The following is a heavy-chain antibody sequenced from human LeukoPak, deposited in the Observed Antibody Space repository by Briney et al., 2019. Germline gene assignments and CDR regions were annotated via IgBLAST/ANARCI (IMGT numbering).Heavy chain of an antibody. D-gene: IGHD3-3*01. Sequence: AASVEVSCKASGYTFTNYAVNWLRQAPGQRLEWMGWINAGNGDTKFSQNYQARVTITRDASASTAYMELSSLTSEDTAVYFCARGLWSAHRREYYFDSWGQGTLVTVSS. J-gene: IGHJ4*02. CDR1: GYTFTNYA. V-gene: IGHV1-3*01. CDR3: ARGLWSAHRREYYFDS. CDR2: INAGNGDT.